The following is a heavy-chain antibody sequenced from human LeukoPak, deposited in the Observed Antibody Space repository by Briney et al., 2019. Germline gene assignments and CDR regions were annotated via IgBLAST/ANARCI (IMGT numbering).Heavy chain of an antibody. J-gene: IGHJ4*02. CDR2: ISSSGSTI. CDR3: ASAQADIVVVPAAPGDY. CDR1: GFTFSDYY. V-gene: IGHV3-11*04. D-gene: IGHD2-2*01. Sequence: PGGSLRLSCAASGFTFSDYYMSWIRQAPGKGLEWVSYISSSGSTIYYADSVKGRFTISRDNAKNSLYLHMNSLRAEDTAVYYCASAQADIVVVPAAPGDYWGQGTLVTVSS.